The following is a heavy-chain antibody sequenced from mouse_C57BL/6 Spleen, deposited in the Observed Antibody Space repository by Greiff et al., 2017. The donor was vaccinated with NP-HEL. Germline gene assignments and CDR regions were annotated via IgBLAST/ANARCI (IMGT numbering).Heavy chain of an antibody. J-gene: IGHJ4*01. V-gene: IGHV1-80*01. Sequence: VMLVESGAELVKPGASVKISCKASGYAFSSYWMNWVKQRPGKGLAWIGQIYPGDGDTNYNGKFKGKATLTADKSSSTAYMQLSSLTSEDSAVYFCARADRSYAMDYWGQGTSVTVSS. CDR1: GYAFSSYW. CDR2: IYPGDGDT. CDR3: ARADRSYAMDY.